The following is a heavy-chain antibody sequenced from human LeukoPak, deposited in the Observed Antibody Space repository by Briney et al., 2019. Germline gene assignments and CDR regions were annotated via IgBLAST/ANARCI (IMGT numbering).Heavy chain of an antibody. J-gene: IGHJ4*02. CDR1: GFTFDDYA. D-gene: IGHD3-3*01. CDR2: INWNSGSK. CDR3: ARDQDDFWSGYSSFDY. Sequence: GRSLRLSCAASGFTFDDYAMHWVRQAPGKGLEWVSGINWNSGSKDYADSVKGRFTISRDNAKNSLYLQMNSLRAEDTAVYYCARDQDDFWSGYSSFDYWGQGTLVAVSS. V-gene: IGHV3-9*01.